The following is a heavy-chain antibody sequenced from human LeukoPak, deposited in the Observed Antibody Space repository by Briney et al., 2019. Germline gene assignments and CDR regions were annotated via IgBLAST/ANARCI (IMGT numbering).Heavy chain of an antibody. V-gene: IGHV1-69*13. D-gene: IGHD3-9*01. CDR1: GGTFSSYA. Sequence: ASVKVSCKASGGTFSSYAISWVRQAPGQGLEWMGGIIPIFGTANYAQKFQGRVTITADESTSTAYMELSSLRSEDTAVYYCASASIQRSLRYFDWQDYYYYGMDVWGQGTTVTVSS. CDR3: ASASIQRSLRYFDWQDYYYYGMDV. J-gene: IGHJ6*02. CDR2: IIPIFGTA.